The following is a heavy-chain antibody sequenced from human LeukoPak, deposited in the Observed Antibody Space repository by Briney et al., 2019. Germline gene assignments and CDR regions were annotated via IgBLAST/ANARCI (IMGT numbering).Heavy chain of an antibody. CDR3: ARAPFYHILTGYFFDY. J-gene: IGHJ4*02. CDR1: GFTFSTYW. D-gene: IGHD3-9*01. V-gene: IGHV3-7*01. CDR2: IKQDGSEK. Sequence: PGGSLRLSCAASGFTFSTYWMHWVRQAPGKGLEWVANIKQDGSEKYYVDSVKGRFTISRDNAKNSLYLQMNSLRAEDTAVYYCARAPFYHILTGYFFDYWGQGTLVTVSS.